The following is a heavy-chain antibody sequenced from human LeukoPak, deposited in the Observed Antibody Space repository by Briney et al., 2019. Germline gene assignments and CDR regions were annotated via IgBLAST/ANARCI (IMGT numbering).Heavy chain of an antibody. J-gene: IGHJ3*01. D-gene: IGHD6-19*01. CDR3: AKDSRDSSGWSDAFDF. CDR2: ISGSGGST. CDR1: GFTFSSYA. Sequence: PGGSLRLSCAASGFTFSSYAMSWVRQAPGKGLEWVSAISGSGGSTYYADSVKGRSTISRDNSKNTLYLQMNSLRAEDTAVYYGAKDSRDSSGWSDAFDFWGQGTMVTVSS. V-gene: IGHV3-23*01.